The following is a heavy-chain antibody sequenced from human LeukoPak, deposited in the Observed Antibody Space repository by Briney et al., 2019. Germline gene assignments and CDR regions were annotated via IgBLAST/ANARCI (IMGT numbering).Heavy chain of an antibody. V-gene: IGHV3-23*01. Sequence: QTGGSLRLSCAASGFTFSSYSMNWVRQAPGKGLEWVSAISGCGGSTYYADSVKGRFTISRDNSKNTLYLQMNSLRAEDTAVYYCARGASYDYGDYELDYWGQGTLVTVSS. J-gene: IGHJ4*02. D-gene: IGHD4-17*01. CDR2: ISGCGGST. CDR3: ARGASYDYGDYELDY. CDR1: GFTFSSYS.